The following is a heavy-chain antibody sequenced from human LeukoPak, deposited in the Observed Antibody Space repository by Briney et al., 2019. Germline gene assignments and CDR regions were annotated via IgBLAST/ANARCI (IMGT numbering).Heavy chain of an antibody. CDR3: AKNLLYYGSGSYGTNFDY. CDR2: IRYDGSNK. V-gene: IGHV3-30*02. CDR1: GFTFDDYG. D-gene: IGHD3-10*01. J-gene: IGHJ4*02. Sequence: GGSLRLSCAASGFTFDDYGMSWVRQAPGKGLEWVAFIRYDGSNKYYADSVKGRFTISRDNSKNTLYLQMNSLRAEDTAVYYCAKNLLYYGSGSYGTNFDYWGQGTLVTVSS.